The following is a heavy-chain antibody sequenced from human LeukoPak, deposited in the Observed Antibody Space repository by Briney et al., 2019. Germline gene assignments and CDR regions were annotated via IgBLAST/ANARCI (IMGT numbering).Heavy chain of an antibody. CDR3: ASLWFGPFNRFDP. CDR2: IYYSGST. Sequence: SEPLSLTCTVSGGSISSSSYYLARIGQPPGKWLERVGRIYYSGSTYYYPSLKSRVTISVDTSKNQFSLKLSSVTAADTAVYYCASLWFGPFNRFDPWGQGTLVTVSS. V-gene: IGHV4-39*01. J-gene: IGHJ5*02. CDR1: GGSISSSSYY. D-gene: IGHD3-10*01.